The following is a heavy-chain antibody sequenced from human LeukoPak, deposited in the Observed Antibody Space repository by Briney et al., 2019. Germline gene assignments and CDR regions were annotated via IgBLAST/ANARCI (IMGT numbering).Heavy chain of an antibody. CDR3: ARQPYDSSGYYYVGGYFQH. J-gene: IGHJ1*01. CDR1: GGSISSSNW. Sequence: SETLSLTCAVSGGSISSSNWWSWVRQPPGKGLEWIGEIYHSGGTNYNPSLKSRVTISVDKSKNQFSLKLSSVTAADTAVYYCARQPYDSSGYYYVGGYFQHWGQGTLVTVSS. CDR2: IYHSGGT. D-gene: IGHD3-22*01. V-gene: IGHV4-4*02.